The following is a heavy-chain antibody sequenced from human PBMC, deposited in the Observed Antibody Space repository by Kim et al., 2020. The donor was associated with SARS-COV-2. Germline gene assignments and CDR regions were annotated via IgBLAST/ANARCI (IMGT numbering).Heavy chain of an antibody. CDR2: IDCTGTT. D-gene: IGHD4-4*01. CDR3: ARPYRRRGGGAWFDP. J-gene: IGHJ5*02. V-gene: IGHV4-39*01. CDR1: GGSISSGDFY. Sequence: SETLSLTCAVFGGSISSGDFYWGWIRQPPGKGLEWIGNIDCTGTTYYNPSLKSRVSMSVDSSKNQFSLRLTSLTVADTAVYYCARPYRRRGGGAWFDPWGQGTLVTVSS.